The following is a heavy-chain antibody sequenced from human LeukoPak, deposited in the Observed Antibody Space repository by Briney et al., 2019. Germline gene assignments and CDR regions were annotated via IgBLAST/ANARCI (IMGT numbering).Heavy chain of an antibody. CDR1: GFTFSSYG. J-gene: IGHJ5*02. CDR2: ISYDGSNK. Sequence: GGSLRLSCAASGFTFSSYGMHWVRQAPGKGLEWVAVISYDGSNKYYADSVKGRFTISRDNSKNTLYLQMNNLRAEDTAVYYCARVRVFAKLSVVRPREVNCFDPWGQGTLVTVSS. V-gene: IGHV3-30*03. D-gene: IGHD2-21*01. CDR3: ARVRVFAKLSVVRPREVNCFDP.